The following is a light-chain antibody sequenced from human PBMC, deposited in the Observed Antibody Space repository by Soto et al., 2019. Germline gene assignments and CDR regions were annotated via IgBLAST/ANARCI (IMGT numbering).Light chain of an antibody. CDR2: DAS. J-gene: IGKJ4*01. V-gene: IGKV3-11*01. Sequence: EIVLTQSPATLSLSPGERAILSCRASQSVGSYIVWYQQKPGQAPRLLIYDASNRATGVPARFSGSGSGTDFTLTISSLEPEDFAVYYCQQRSHWPPLTFGGGTKVEIK. CDR1: QSVGSY. CDR3: QQRSHWPPLT.